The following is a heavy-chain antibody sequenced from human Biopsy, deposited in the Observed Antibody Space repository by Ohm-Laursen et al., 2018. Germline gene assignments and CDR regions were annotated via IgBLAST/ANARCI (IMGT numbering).Heavy chain of an antibody. CDR2: ISPKSGDT. Sequence: ASAQVFCKASGFSFTGYYIHWVRQVPGQGLEWMGWISPKSGDTNYAHKFQGNITMTRDTSMSTAYMEMSRLRCDDTAVYYCALQSVAQMKNFDYWGQGTLVTVSS. D-gene: IGHD6-19*01. CDR3: ALQSVAQMKNFDY. J-gene: IGHJ4*02. V-gene: IGHV1-2*02. CDR1: GFSFTGYY.